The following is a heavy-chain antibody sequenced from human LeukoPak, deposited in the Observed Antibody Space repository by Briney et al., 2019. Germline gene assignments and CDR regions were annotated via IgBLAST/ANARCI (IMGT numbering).Heavy chain of an antibody. V-gene: IGHV3-30*02. CDR2: IRYDGSNK. CDR3: ARARYSSGWYSSWYFDL. J-gene: IGHJ2*01. Sequence: GSLRLSCAASGFTFSSYGMHWVRQAPGKGLEWVAFIRYDGSNKYYADSVKGRFTISRDNSKNTLYLQMNSLRAEDTAVYYCARARYSSGWYSSWYFDLWGRGTLVTVSS. D-gene: IGHD6-19*01. CDR1: GFTFSSYG.